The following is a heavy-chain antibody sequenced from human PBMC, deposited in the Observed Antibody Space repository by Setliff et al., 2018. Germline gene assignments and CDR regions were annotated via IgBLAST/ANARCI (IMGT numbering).Heavy chain of an antibody. J-gene: IGHJ4*02. CDR2: ISVNSNYI. CDR3: AKDWVFPGSLDY. V-gene: IGHV3-21*01. D-gene: IGHD3-10*01. CDR1: GFSFSGYG. Sequence: GGSLRLSCATSGFSFSGYGMHWVRQAPGKGLEWVSSISVNSNYIYYADSMKGRFTISRDNAKNSLYLQMNNLRAEDTAIYYCAKDWVFPGSLDYWGQGTLVTVSS.